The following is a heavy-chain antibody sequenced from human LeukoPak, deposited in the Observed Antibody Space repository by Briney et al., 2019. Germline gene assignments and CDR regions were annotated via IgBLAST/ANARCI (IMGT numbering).Heavy chain of an antibody. CDR3: ARGGGYDYGY. Sequence: PSEALSLTCAVYGGSFSGYYWSWIRQPPGKGLEWIGEINHSGSTNYNPSLKSRVTISVDTSKNQFSLKLSSVTAADTAVYYCARGGGYDYGYWGQETLVTVSS. CDR1: GGSFSGYY. CDR2: INHSGST. D-gene: IGHD5-12*01. J-gene: IGHJ4*02. V-gene: IGHV4-34*01.